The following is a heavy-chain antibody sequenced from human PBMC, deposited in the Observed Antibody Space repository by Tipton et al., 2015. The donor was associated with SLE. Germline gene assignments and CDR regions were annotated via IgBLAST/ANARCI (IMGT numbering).Heavy chain of an antibody. V-gene: IGHV4-61*02. CDR1: GDSITNDNYF. CDR2: IYTSGTT. CDR3: ARGPLIGR. Sequence: TLSLTCTVSGDSITNDNYFWSWIRQPAGKGLEWIGRIYTSGTTNYNPSLKSRVAISLDTSTNQLSLTLCYVTAADTAVYYCARGPLIGRWGRGTLVTVSS. J-gene: IGHJ2*01. D-gene: IGHD2-21*01.